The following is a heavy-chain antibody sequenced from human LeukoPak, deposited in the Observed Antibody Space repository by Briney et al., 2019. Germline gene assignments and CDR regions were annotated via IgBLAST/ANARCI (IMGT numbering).Heavy chain of an antibody. CDR1: GYSISSGYY. V-gene: IGHV4-38-2*01. CDR2: VYHSGST. J-gene: IGHJ4*02. CDR3: TRLSGAPVRHPIYHFDY. D-gene: IGHD1-26*01. Sequence: PSETLSLTCAVSGYSISSGYYWGWIRQPPGKGLEWIGYVYHSGSTYKNPSLKSLVSISLDTSNNQFSLKLTSVTAADTAIYYCTRLSGAPVRHPIYHFDYWGQGTLVTVSS.